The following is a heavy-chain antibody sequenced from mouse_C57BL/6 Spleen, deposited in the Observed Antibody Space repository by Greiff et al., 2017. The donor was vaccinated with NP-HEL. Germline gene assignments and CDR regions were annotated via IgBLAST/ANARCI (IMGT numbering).Heavy chain of an antibody. CDR2: IRNKANGYTT. CDR1: GFTFTDYY. V-gene: IGHV7-3*01. Sequence: EVQVVESGGGLVQPGGSLSLSCAASGFTFTDYYMSWVRQPPGKALEWLGFIRNKANGYTTEYSASVKGRFTISRDNSQSILYLQMNTLRAEDSATYYCARQTGTLEDVDDWGTGTTVTVSS. CDR3: ARQTGTLEDVDD. D-gene: IGHD4-1*01. J-gene: IGHJ1*03.